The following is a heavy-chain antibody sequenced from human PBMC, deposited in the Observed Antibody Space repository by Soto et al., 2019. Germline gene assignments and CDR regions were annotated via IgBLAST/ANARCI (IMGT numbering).Heavy chain of an antibody. CDR1: GYTFTVYY. CDR2: INPNSGGT. D-gene: IGHD3-10*01. Sequence: ASVQVSCKASGYTFTVYYMHWVRQAPGQGLEWMGWINPNSGGTNYAQKFQGWVTMTRDTSISTAYMELSRLRSDDTAVYYCARGFPWFGEVDYMDVWGKGTTVTVSS. CDR3: ARGFPWFGEVDYMDV. V-gene: IGHV1-2*04. J-gene: IGHJ6*03.